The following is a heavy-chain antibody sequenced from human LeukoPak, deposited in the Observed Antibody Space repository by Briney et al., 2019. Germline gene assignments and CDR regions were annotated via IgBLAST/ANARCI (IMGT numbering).Heavy chain of an antibody. CDR3: AKVYYYDSSGYYFDY. D-gene: IGHD3-22*01. V-gene: IGHV3-9*01. Sequence: GGSLRLSCAASGLTFDDYAMHWVRQAPGKGLEWVSGISWNSGSIGYADSVKGRFTISRDNAKNSLYLQMNSLRAEDTALYYCAKVYYYDSSGYYFDYWGQGTLVTVSS. CDR2: ISWNSGSI. J-gene: IGHJ4*02. CDR1: GLTFDDYA.